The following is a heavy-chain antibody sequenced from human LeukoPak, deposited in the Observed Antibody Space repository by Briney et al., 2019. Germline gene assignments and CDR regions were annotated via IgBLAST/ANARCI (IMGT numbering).Heavy chain of an antibody. D-gene: IGHD3-16*01. J-gene: IGHJ6*02. CDR3: ARDGITFGGVATRYYYYGMDV. CDR2: ISAYNGNT. Sequence: ASVKVSCKASGYTFTSYGISWVRQAPGQGLEWMGWISAYNGNTNYAQKLQSRVTMTTDTSTSTAYMELRSLRSDDTAVYYCARDGITFGGVATRYYYYGMDVWGQGTTVTVSS. CDR1: GYTFTSYG. V-gene: IGHV1-18*01.